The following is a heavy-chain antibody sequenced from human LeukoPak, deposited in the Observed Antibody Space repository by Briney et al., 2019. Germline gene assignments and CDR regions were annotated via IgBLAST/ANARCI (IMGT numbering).Heavy chain of an antibody. CDR3: ARRRTTVTTSLDY. Sequence: EAGGSLRLSCAASGFIFSSYSMNWVRQAPGKGLEWVSYISSSSSTIYYADSVKGRFTISRDNAKNSLYLQMNSLRAEDTAVYYCARRRTTVTTSLDYWGQGTLVTVSS. J-gene: IGHJ4*02. D-gene: IGHD4-17*01. CDR2: ISSSSSTI. CDR1: GFIFSSYS. V-gene: IGHV3-48*04.